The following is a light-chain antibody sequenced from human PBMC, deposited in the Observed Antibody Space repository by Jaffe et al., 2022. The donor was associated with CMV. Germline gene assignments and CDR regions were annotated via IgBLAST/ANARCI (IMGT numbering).Light chain of an antibody. Sequence: AIQITQFPSSLSASTGDRVTITCRASQGISSYLAWYQQNPGNAPKLLIYGASTLQSGVPSRFSGSGSGTDFTLTISCLQSEDFVTYYCQQYYSYPYTFGQGTKLET. J-gene: IGKJ2*01. CDR2: GAS. CDR3: QQYYSYPYT. CDR1: QGISSY. V-gene: IGKV1-8*01.